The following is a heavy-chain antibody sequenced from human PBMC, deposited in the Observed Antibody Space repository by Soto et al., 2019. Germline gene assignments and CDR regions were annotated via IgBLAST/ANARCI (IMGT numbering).Heavy chain of an antibody. CDR2: INPSGGST. CDR3: ARDDVDCISTSCYTYYGMDV. V-gene: IGHV1-46*01. D-gene: IGHD2-2*02. Sequence: GASVKVSCKASGYTFTGYYMHWVRQAPGQGLEWMGIINPSGGSTSYAQKFQGRVTMTRDTSTSTVYMELSSLRSEDTAVYYCARDDVDCISTSCYTYYGMDVWCQGTTVTVSS. CDR1: GYTFTGYY. J-gene: IGHJ6*02.